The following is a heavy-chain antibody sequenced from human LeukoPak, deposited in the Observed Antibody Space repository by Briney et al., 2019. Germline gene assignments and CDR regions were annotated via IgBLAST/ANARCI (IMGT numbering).Heavy chain of an antibody. D-gene: IGHD2-15*01. CDR2: INHSGST. V-gene: IGHV4-34*01. Sequence: SETLSLTCAVYGGSFSGYYWSWIRQPPGKGLEWIGEINHSGSTNYNPSLKSRVTISVDTSKNQFSLKLSSVTAADTAVYYCARRMRPYYYYGMDVRGQGTTVTVSS. J-gene: IGHJ6*02. CDR3: ARRMRPYYYYGMDV. CDR1: GGSFSGYY.